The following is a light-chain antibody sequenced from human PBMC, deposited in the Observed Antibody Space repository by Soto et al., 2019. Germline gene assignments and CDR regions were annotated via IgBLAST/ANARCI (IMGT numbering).Light chain of an antibody. CDR3: SSYTNINTRACV. J-gene: IGLJ1*01. CDR2: EVT. V-gene: IGLV2-14*01. Sequence: QSALTQPASVSWSPGQSITIACTGTSGDIGSYNRVSWYQQHPGKAPKLIIYEVTDRPSGVSNRFPGSKSGNTASLTISGLQAEDEAEYYCSSYTNINTRACVFGTGTKVTVL. CDR1: SGDIGSYNR.